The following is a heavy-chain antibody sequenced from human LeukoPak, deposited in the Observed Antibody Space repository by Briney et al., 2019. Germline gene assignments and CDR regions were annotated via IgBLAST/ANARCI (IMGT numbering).Heavy chain of an antibody. D-gene: IGHD5-18*01. V-gene: IGHV3-21*01. CDR2: ISCSSSYI. CDR3: VRDDSGYSYVSGDI. J-gene: IGHJ3*02. Sequence: GGSLRLSFSAPGVTFRSYSRNWVRQAPGKGLEWVSSISCSSSYIYYADSVKGRFTISRDNAKNSLYLRLHRLRAEDTAVYYCVRDDSGYSYVSGDIWGRGTMVTVSS. CDR1: GVTFRSYS.